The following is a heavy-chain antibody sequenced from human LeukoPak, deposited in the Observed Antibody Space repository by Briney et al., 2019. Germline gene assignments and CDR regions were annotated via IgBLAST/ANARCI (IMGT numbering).Heavy chain of an antibody. J-gene: IGHJ4*02. CDR3: ARASGYEFDY. CDR2: MNPNSDNT. Sequence: ASVKVSCKASGYTFTSYDINWVRQATGQGLEWMGWMNPNSDNTGYAQKFQGRVTMTRNTSISTAYMELSSVTSEDTAVYYCARASGYEFDYWAREPWSPSPQ. CDR1: GYTFTSYD. D-gene: IGHD5-12*01. V-gene: IGHV1-8*01.